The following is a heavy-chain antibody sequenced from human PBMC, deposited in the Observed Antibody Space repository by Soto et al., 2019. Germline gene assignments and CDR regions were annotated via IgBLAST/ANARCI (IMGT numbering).Heavy chain of an antibody. V-gene: IGHV3-7*01. D-gene: IGHD6-6*01. Sequence: EVQLVESGGGLVQPGGSLRLSCAASGFTVSSYWMSWVRQAPGKGLEWVANIKQDGSEKYYVDSVKGRFTISRDNAKNSLYLQMNSLRAEDTAVYYCARVSSIAARPNAFDIWGQGTMVTVSS. CDR2: IKQDGSEK. CDR1: GFTVSSYW. CDR3: ARVSSIAARPNAFDI. J-gene: IGHJ3*02.